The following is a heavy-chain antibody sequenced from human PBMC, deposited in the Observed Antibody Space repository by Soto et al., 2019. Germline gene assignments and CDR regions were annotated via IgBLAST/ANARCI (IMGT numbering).Heavy chain of an antibody. D-gene: IGHD6-6*01. CDR1: GGSISSGGYS. Sequence: KPSETLSLTCAVSGGSISSGGYSWSWILQPPGKGLEWIGYIYHSGSTYYNPSLKSRVTISVDRSKNQFSLKLSSVTAADTAVYYCARVVSRYSSSSRAYYFDYWGQGTLVTVSS. J-gene: IGHJ4*02. CDR2: IYHSGST. V-gene: IGHV4-30-2*01. CDR3: ARVVSRYSSSSRAYYFDY.